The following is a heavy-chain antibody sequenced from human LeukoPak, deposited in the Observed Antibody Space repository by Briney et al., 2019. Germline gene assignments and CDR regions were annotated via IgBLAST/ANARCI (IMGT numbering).Heavy chain of an antibody. J-gene: IGHJ5*02. Sequence: PSETLSLTCAVYGGSFSGYYWSWLRQPPGKGLEWIGEINHSGSTNYNPSLKSRVTISVDTSKNQFSLKLSSVTAADTAVYYCARGRNWAAAGVLRWFDPWGQGTLVTVSS. CDR3: ARGRNWAAAGVLRWFDP. CDR2: INHSGST. V-gene: IGHV4-34*01. CDR1: GGSFSGYY. D-gene: IGHD6-13*01.